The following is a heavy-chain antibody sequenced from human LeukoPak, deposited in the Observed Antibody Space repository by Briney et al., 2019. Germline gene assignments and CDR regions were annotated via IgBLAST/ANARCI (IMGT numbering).Heavy chain of an antibody. CDR3: ARVGLSSSWYLDLDY. Sequence: ASVKVSCKASGYTFTGYYMHWVRQAPGQGLEWMGWINPNSGGTNYAQKFQGRVTMTRDTSISTAYMELSRLRSDDTAVYYCARVGLSSSWYLDLDYWGQGTLVTVSS. V-gene: IGHV1-2*02. CDR2: INPNSGGT. J-gene: IGHJ4*02. D-gene: IGHD6-13*01. CDR1: GYTFTGYY.